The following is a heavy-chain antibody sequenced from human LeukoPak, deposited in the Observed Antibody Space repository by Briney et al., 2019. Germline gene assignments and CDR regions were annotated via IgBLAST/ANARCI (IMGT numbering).Heavy chain of an antibody. CDR2: ISYDGSNK. V-gene: IGHV3-30*03. CDR3: ARRHEYYYYYGMDV. J-gene: IGHJ6*02. CDR1: GFTFSSYG. Sequence: PGGSLRLSCAASGFTFSSYGMHWVRQAPGKGLEWVAVISYDGSNKYYADSVKGRFTISRDNAKNSLYLQMNSLRAEDTAVYYCARRHEYYYYYGMDVWGQGTTVTVSS.